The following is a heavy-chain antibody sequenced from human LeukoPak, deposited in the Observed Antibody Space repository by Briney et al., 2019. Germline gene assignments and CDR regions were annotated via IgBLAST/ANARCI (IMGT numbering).Heavy chain of an antibody. CDR2: TSGSGVST. CDR3: AKDRGRYYDSSGYYWGYYFDS. D-gene: IGHD3-22*01. J-gene: IGHJ4*02. CDR1: GFTFSNYA. Sequence: GGSLRLSCAASGFTFSNYAVNWVRQAPGKGLEWVSATSGSGVSTYYADSVKGRFTISRDNSKNTLYLQMSSLRAEDTAVYYCAKDRGRYYDSSGYYWGYYFDSWGQGILVTVST. V-gene: IGHV3-23*01.